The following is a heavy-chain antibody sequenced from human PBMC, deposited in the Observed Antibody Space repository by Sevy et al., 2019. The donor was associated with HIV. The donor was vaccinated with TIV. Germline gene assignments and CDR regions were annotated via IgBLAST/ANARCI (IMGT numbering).Heavy chain of an antibody. J-gene: IGHJ5*02. Sequence: ASVKVSRKTSGGTFSSYAISWVRQAPGQGLEWMGGIIPIFGTANYAQKFQGRVTITADESTSTAYMDLSSLRSEDTAVYYCARGSGSKTWFDPWGQGTLVTVSS. V-gene: IGHV1-69*13. CDR1: GGTFSSYA. CDR2: IIPIFGTA. CDR3: ARGSGSKTWFDP. D-gene: IGHD5-12*01.